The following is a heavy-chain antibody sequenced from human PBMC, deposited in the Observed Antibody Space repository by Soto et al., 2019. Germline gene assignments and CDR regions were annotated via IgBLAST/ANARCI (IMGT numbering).Heavy chain of an antibody. J-gene: IGHJ6*02. V-gene: IGHV3-48*03. CDR3: ARPRYCSSTSCYTADYYYGMDV. D-gene: IGHD2-2*02. Sequence: PGGSLRLSCAASRFTFSTYEMNWVRQAPGTGLEWVSYISTSGSTVYYADSVKGRFTISRDNTRNSLYLQMNSLRAEDTAVYYCARPRYCSSTSCYTADYYYGMDVWGQGTTVTVSS. CDR1: RFTFSTYE. CDR2: ISTSGSTV.